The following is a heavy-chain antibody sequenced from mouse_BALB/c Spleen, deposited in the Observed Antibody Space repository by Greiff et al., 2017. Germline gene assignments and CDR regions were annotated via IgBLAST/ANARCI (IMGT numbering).Heavy chain of an antibody. J-gene: IGHJ4*01. CDR2: ISYDGSN. Sequence: EVQLVESGPGLVKPSQSLSLTCSVTGYSITSGYYWNWIRQFPGNKLEWMGYISYDGSNNYNPSLKNRISITRDTSKNQFFLKLNSVTTEDTATYYCARGGYGYAMDYWGEGTSVTVSS. V-gene: IGHV3-6*02. CDR3: ARGGYGYAMDY. CDR1: GYSITSGYY. D-gene: IGHD2-14*01.